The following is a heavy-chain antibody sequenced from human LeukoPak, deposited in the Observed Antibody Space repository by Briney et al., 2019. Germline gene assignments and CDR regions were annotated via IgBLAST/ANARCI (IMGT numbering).Heavy chain of an antibody. D-gene: IGHD1-26*01. CDR1: GYTFTSYG. V-gene: IGHV1-18*01. Sequence: ASVKVSCKASGYTFTSYGISWVRQAPGQGMEWMGWISAYNGNTNYAQKLHGRFTMTTDTSTSTAYMELRSLRSDDTAVYYCARDSYMVGATSAKGGYWGQGTLVTVSP. J-gene: IGHJ4*02. CDR2: ISAYNGNT. CDR3: ARDSYMVGATSAKGGY.